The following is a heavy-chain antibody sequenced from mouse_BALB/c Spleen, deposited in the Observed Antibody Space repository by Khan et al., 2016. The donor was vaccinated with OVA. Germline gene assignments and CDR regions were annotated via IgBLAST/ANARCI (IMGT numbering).Heavy chain of an antibody. CDR1: GFSLNNYS. J-gene: IGHJ3*01. D-gene: IGHD2-4*01. CDR3: ARRGNDYGRGALFAY. CDR2: IWSAGST. Sequence: QVQLQQSGPGLVQPSQSLSITCTVSGFSLNNYSIHWVRQSPGKGLEWLGVIWSAGSTDYNAAFISRLTINKDNSRSQVFFNMNSLQPNDTAIYYGARRGNDYGRGALFAYWGQGTLVTVSA. V-gene: IGHV2-2*02.